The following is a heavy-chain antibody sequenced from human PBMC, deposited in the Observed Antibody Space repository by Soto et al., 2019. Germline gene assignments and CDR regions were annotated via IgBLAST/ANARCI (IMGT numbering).Heavy chain of an antibody. CDR3: ARGKGPAAAPFDY. CDR2: INWNGAST. J-gene: IGHJ4*02. D-gene: IGHD6-13*01. CDR1: GFTFDDYV. Sequence: EVQLVESGGGVVRPGGSLRLSCAASGFTFDDYVMSWVRQAPGKGLEWVSGINWNGASTAYADSVKGRFTISRDNAKNSLYLQMNSLRAEDTALYYCARGKGPAAAPFDYWGQGTLVTVSS. V-gene: IGHV3-20*04.